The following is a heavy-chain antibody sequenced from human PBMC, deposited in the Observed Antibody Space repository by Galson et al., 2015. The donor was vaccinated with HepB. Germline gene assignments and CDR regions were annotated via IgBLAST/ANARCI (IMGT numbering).Heavy chain of an antibody. CDR1: GFTFSSYA. J-gene: IGHJ6*02. V-gene: IGHV3-23*01. D-gene: IGHD6-13*01. CDR3: AKDIAAAGKGDLFYYYYGMDV. CDR2: ISGSGGST. Sequence: SLRLSCAASGFTFSSYAMSWVRQAPGKGLEWVSAISGSGGSTYYADSVKGRFTISRDNSKNTLYLQMNSLRAEDTAVYYCAKDIAAAGKGDLFYYYYGMDVWGQGTTVTVSS.